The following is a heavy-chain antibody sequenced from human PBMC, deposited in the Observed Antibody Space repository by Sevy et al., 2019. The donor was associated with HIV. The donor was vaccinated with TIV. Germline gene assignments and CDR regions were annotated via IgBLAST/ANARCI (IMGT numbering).Heavy chain of an antibody. CDR1: GFTFISYW. CDR2: IKQDGSEK. V-gene: IGHV3-7*01. D-gene: IGHD3-22*01. CDR3: ARDPYYYDSSGYRGQAFDI. J-gene: IGHJ3*02. Sequence: GGSLRLSCAASGFTFISYWMSWVRQAPGKGLEWVANIKQDGSEKYYVDSVKGRFTISRDNAKNSLYLQMNSLRAEDTAVYYCARDPYYYDSSGYRGQAFDIWGQGTMVTVSS.